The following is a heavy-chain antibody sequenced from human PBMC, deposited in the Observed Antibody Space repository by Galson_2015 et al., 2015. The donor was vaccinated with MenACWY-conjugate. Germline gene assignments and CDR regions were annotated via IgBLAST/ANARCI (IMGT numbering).Heavy chain of an antibody. J-gene: IGHJ5*02. CDR3: AKDQGSTWYGNWIEP. D-gene: IGHD6-13*01. CDR2: ISGSGGST. Sequence: SLRLSCAASGFTFSSYAMSWVRQAPEKGPEWVSSISGSGGSTYYADSVKGRFTISRENSKNMVYLQINSLRAEDTAVYYCAKDQGSTWYGNWIEPWGQGTLVTVSS. V-gene: IGHV3-23*01. CDR1: GFTFSSYA.